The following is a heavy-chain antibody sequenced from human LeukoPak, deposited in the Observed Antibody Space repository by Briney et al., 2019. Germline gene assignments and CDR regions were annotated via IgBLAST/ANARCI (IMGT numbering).Heavy chain of an antibody. J-gene: IGHJ6*03. Sequence: PGGSLRLSCVASGFTFDDFAMHWVRQAPGKGLEWVSGISWNSGRVVYAGSVKGRFTISRDNAKNSLYLQMNSLRGEDTALYFCAKDISGNNDYYYMDVWGKGTTVIISS. CDR3: AKDISGNNDYYYMDV. V-gene: IGHV3-9*01. CDR1: GFTFDDFA. D-gene: IGHD1/OR15-1a*01. CDR2: ISWNSGRV.